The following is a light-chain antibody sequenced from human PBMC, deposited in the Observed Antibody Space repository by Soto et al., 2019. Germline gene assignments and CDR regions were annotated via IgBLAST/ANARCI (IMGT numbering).Light chain of an antibody. V-gene: IGLV2-14*01. CDR1: TSDVGGYNY. CDR3: NSYTTTNTLV. CDR2: EVT. J-gene: IGLJ3*02. Sequence: QSALTQPASVSGSPGQSITISCTGTTSDVGGYNYVSWYQQHPGKAPKVIIFEVTNRPLGVSDRFSGSKSGNTASLTISGLQAEDEADYYCNSYTTTNTLVFGGGTQLTVL.